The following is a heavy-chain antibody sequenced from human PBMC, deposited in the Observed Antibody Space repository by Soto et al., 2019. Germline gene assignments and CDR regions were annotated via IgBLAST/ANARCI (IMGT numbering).Heavy chain of an antibody. D-gene: IGHD6-19*01. CDR3: ARARRAVAGSPHYYYGMDV. CDR2: TIPIFGTA. Sequence: QVQLVQSGAEVKKPGSSVKVSCKASGGTFSSYAISWVRQAPGQGLEWMGGTIPIFGTANYAQKFQGRATITADESTSTAYMELSSLRSEDTAVYYCARARRAVAGSPHYYYGMDVWGQGTTVTVSS. V-gene: IGHV1-69*12. J-gene: IGHJ6*02. CDR1: GGTFSSYA.